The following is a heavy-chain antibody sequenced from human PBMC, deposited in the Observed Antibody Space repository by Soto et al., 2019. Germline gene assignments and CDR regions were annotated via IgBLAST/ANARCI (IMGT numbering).Heavy chain of an antibody. CDR3: ASLYGSGSSPPIRYYYYYYGMDV. V-gene: IGHV3-30*03. CDR2: ISYDGSNK. Sequence: PWGSLRLSCAASGFTFSSYGMHWVRQAPGKGLEWVAVISYDGSNKYYADSVKGRFTISRDNSKNTLYLQMNSLRAEDTAVYYCASLYGSGSSPPIRYYYYYYGMDVWGQGTTVTV. CDR1: GFTFSSYG. D-gene: IGHD3-10*01. J-gene: IGHJ6*02.